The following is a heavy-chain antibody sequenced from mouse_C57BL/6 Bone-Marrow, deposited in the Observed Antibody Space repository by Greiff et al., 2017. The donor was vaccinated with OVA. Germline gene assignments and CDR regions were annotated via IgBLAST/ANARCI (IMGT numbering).Heavy chain of an antibody. J-gene: IGHJ2*01. CDR2: IWSGGST. Sequence: QVQLKESGPGLVQPSQSLSITCTVSGFSLTSYGVHWVRQSPGKGLEWLGVIWSGGSTDYNAAFISRLSISKDNSKSQVFFKMNSLQADDTAIYYCARSYYSSYYFDYWGQGTTLTVSS. CDR3: ARSYYSSYYFDY. V-gene: IGHV2-2*01. D-gene: IGHD2-12*01. CDR1: GFSLTSYG.